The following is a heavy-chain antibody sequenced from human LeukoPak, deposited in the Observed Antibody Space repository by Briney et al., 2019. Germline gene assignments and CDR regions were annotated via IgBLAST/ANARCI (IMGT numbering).Heavy chain of an antibody. V-gene: IGHV3-23*01. J-gene: IGHJ4*02. CDR1: GFTFSIYA. D-gene: IGHD3-22*01. Sequence: GGSLRLSCAASGFTFSIYAMGWVRQAPGKGLEWVSAISGSGGTTYYADSVKGRFTISTDHPKNTLYLQMNSLRAEDTAVYFCAKRGVVIRVILVGFHKEAYYFDSWGQGALVTVSS. CDR2: ISGSGGTT. CDR3: AKRGVVIRVILVGFHKEAYYFDS.